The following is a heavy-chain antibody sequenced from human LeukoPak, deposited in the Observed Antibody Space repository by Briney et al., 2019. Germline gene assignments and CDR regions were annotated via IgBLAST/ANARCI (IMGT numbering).Heavy chain of an antibody. V-gene: IGHV4-4*07. Sequence: PSGSLSLTCTVSGGSISSYHWSWIRQPAGKGLEWIGLLYTSGGTNYNPSLKSRVSMSVDTSKSQFSLELNSVTAADTAVYYCARSGSYANDAFYIWGQGTMVTVSS. CDR3: ARSGSYANDAFYI. CDR1: GGSISSYH. J-gene: IGHJ3*02. D-gene: IGHD1-26*01. CDR2: LYTSGGT.